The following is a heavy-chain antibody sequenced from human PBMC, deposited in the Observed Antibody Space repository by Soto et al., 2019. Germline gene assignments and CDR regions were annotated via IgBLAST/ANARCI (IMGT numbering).Heavy chain of an antibody. CDR2: ISAYNCTK. V-gene: IGHV1-18*01. CDR1: GYTFTSYG. Sequence: QVQLVQSGGEVKKPGASVKLSCTASGYTFTSYGISWLRQAPGQGLEWMGWISAYNCTKNYAQNVQGRSTMTTDTSTRTEYMDLRSLRSDDTAVSYSARGGDVISSNGMDLWGQGSTVTVSS. CDR3: ARGGDVISSNGMDL. J-gene: IGHJ6*02. D-gene: IGHD5-12*01.